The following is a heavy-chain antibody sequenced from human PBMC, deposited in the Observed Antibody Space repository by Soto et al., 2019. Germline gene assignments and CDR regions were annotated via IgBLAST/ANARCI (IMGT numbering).Heavy chain of an antibody. D-gene: IGHD3-3*01. V-gene: IGHV4-31*03. J-gene: IGHJ4*02. CDR1: GGSISSGGYY. CDR2: IYYSGST. Sequence: QVQLQESGPGLVKPSQTLSLTCTVSGGSISSGGYYWSWIRQHPGKGMEWIGYIYYSGSTYYNPSLKSRVTISVDTSKNQFSLNLSSVTAADTALYYCAIYYDFWGLDYWGQGTLVTVSS. CDR3: AIYYDFWGLDY.